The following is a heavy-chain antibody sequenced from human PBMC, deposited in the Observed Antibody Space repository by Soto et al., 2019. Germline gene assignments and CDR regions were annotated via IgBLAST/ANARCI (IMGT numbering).Heavy chain of an antibody. CDR1: GFTLSGFD. D-gene: IGHD2-15*01. J-gene: IGHJ4*02. Sequence: GGSLRLSCAASGFTLSGFDIHWVRQASGEGLEWVGRIKTKVESYATELAASVKGRFTISRDDPKNTAYLEMNSLKTEDTAVYYCTRRYCSGGGCYSDFDYWGQGTLVTVS. V-gene: IGHV3-73*01. CDR2: IKTKVESYAT. CDR3: TRRYCSGGGCYSDFDY.